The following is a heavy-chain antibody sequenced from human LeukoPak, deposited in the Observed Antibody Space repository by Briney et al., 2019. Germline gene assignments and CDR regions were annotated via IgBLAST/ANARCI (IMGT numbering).Heavy chain of an antibody. Sequence: GGSLRLSCAASGFTFSSYWMHRVRQAPGKGLVWVSRIKSDGKTNYADSVKGRFTISRDNAKNTVSLQMNSLRAEDTGVYYCARAPSEIGGYYPEYFRHWGQGTLVTVSS. V-gene: IGHV3-74*01. CDR2: IKSDGKT. J-gene: IGHJ1*01. D-gene: IGHD3-22*01. CDR3: ARAPSEIGGYYPEYFRH. CDR1: GFTFSSYW.